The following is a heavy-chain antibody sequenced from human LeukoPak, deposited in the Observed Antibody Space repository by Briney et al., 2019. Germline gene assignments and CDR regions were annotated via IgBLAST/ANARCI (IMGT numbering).Heavy chain of an antibody. CDR2: INTYNGNT. V-gene: IGHV1-18*01. Sequence: GASVKVSCKASGYTFTNYGIGWVRQAPGQGLEWMGWINTYNGNTNNPQNFQDRVIMTADPSTSTAYLEMRGLRFDDTAVYYCARGLTGGMDCDYWAREPWSPSPQ. D-gene: IGHD7-27*01. J-gene: IGHJ4*02. CDR1: GYTFTNYG. CDR3: ARGLTGGMDCDY.